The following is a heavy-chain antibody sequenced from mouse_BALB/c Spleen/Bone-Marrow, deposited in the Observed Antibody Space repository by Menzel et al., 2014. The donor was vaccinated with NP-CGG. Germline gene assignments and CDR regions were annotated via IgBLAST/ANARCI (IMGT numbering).Heavy chain of an antibody. CDR3: ARWGAYFDY. CDR2: IDPSDSET. Sequence: VQLQQSGAELVRPGTPVKLSCKASGYTFTSYWMNWVKQRPGRGLEWIGRIDPSDSETHYNQKFKDKATLTVDKSSSTAYIQLSSLTSEDSAVYYCARWGAYFDYWCQGTTLTVSS. CDR1: GYTFTSYW. V-gene: IGHV1-61*01. J-gene: IGHJ2*01.